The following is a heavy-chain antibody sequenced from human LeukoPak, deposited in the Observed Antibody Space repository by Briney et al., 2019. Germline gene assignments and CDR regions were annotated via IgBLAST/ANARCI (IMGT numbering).Heavy chain of an antibody. J-gene: IGHJ6*04. D-gene: IGHD2-2*01. CDR2: INHSGST. Sequence: SETLSLTCAVYGGSFSGYYWSWIRQPPGKGLEWIGEINHSGSTNYNPSLKSRVTISVDTSKNQFSLKLSSVTAADTAVYYCARGRPNFCSSTSCHPLRYYYYYGMDVWGKGTTVTVSS. CDR1: GGSFSGYY. CDR3: ARGRPNFCSSTSCHPLRYYYYYGMDV. V-gene: IGHV4-34*01.